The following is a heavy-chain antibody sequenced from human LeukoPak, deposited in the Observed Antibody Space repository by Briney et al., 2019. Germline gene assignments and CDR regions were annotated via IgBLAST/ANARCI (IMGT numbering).Heavy chain of an antibody. CDR2: ISGSGGAT. J-gene: IGHJ4*02. D-gene: IGHD2/OR15-2a*01. CDR1: GFTFSSYA. V-gene: IGHV3-23*01. Sequence: GGSLRLSCAASGFTFSSYAMSWVRQAPGMGLEWVSTISGSGGATYYADSVKGRFTISRDNSKNTLYLQMNSLRAEDTAVYYCAKDPPSSGTTFDYWGQGTLVTVSS. CDR3: AKDPPSSGTTFDY.